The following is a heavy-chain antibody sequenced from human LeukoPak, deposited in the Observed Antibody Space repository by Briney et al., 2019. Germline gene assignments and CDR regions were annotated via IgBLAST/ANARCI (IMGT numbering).Heavy chain of an antibody. CDR3: AREKFLEWYAVAGTFGYFDY. Sequence: GSLRLSCAASGFTLSNHWMSWVRQAPGKGLEWVAKIKQEGSEKYYVDSVKGRFSISRDNAKNSLYLQMNSLRAEDTAVYYCAREKFLEWYAVAGTFGYFDYWGQGTLVTVSS. CDR1: GFTLSNHW. D-gene: IGHD6-19*01. V-gene: IGHV3-7*03. CDR2: IKQEGSEK. J-gene: IGHJ4*02.